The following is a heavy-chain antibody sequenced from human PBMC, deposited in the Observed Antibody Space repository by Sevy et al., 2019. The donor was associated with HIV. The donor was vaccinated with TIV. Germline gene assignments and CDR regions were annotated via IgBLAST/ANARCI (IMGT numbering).Heavy chain of an antibody. Sequence: GASVKVSCKASGYPFSSYGISWVRQAPGQGLEWMGWISADSGNSNYAQNLQGRVTMTTDTSTSTAYMELRSLRFDDTAVYYCARDLGGYGGNSIDYWGQGTLVTVSS. V-gene: IGHV1-18*01. CDR2: ISADSGNS. CDR3: ARDLGGYGGNSIDY. CDR1: GYPFSSYG. D-gene: IGHD2-21*02. J-gene: IGHJ4*02.